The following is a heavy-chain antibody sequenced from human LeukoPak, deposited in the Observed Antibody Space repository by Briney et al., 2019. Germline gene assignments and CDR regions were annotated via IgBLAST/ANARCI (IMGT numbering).Heavy chain of an antibody. J-gene: IGHJ3*02. CDR3: AKEETYYDFWSGYYTGRSAFDI. D-gene: IGHD3-3*01. CDR2: ISVSGAYT. CDR1: GFSFTSYA. V-gene: IGHV3-23*01. Sequence: GGSLRLSCEASGFSFTSYAMSWVRQAPGKGLEWVSIISVSGAYTYYADSVKGRFTISRDNSKNTLYLQMNSLRAEDTAVYYCAKEETYYDFWSGYYTGRSAFDIWGQGTMVTVSS.